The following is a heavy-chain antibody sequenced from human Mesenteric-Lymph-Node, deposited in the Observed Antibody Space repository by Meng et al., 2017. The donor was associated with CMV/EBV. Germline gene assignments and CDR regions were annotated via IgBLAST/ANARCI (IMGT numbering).Heavy chain of an antibody. CDR3: VRGGSAKGHIVVVPAAIRAFDI. D-gene: IGHD2-2*01. J-gene: IGHJ3*02. V-gene: IGHV1-2*02. Sequence: ASVKVSCKTSGYTFTSYYMHWVRQAPGQGLEWMGWINPNSGGTNYAQKFQGRVTMTRDTSISTAYMELSRLRSDDTAVYYCVRGGSAKGHIVVVPAAIRAFDIWGQGTMVTVSS. CDR2: INPNSGGT. CDR1: GYTFTSYY.